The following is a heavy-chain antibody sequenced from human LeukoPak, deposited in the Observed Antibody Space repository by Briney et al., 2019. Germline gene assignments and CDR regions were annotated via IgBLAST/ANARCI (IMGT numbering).Heavy chain of an antibody. CDR3: AKEGARIVEATWYYYYGMDV. V-gene: IGHV3-23*01. D-gene: IGHD1-26*01. Sequence: RGSLRLSCAASGFTFSSYAMSWVRQAPGKGLEWVSAITVSGASTIPADSVKGRFTISRDNSKNTLYLQMNSLRAEDTAGYYCAKEGARIVEATWYYYYGMDVWGQGTTVTVSS. CDR1: GFTFSSYA. J-gene: IGHJ6*02. CDR2: ITVSGAST.